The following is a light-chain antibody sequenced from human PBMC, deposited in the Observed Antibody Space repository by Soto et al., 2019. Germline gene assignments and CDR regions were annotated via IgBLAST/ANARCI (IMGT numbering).Light chain of an antibody. J-gene: IGKJ5*01. Sequence: ENVLTQSPATLSIYTGERATLSCRASQSVSSYLAWYQQKPGQAPRLLIYDASNRATGIPARFSGSGSGTDFTLTISSLEPEDFAVYYCQQRSNWPITFGQGTRLEIK. CDR2: DAS. V-gene: IGKV3-11*01. CDR3: QQRSNWPIT. CDR1: QSVSSY.